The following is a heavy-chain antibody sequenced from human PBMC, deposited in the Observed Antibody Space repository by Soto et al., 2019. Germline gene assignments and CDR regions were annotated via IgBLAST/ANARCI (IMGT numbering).Heavy chain of an antibody. Sequence: SSETLSLTCAVYGGSFSGYYWSWIRQPPGKGLEWIGEVIHSGSTNYSPSLKSRVTISLDTSKNQFSLNLNSVTAADTAVYYCAGAFSGSGSYYFDYWARGTLVTVYS. D-gene: IGHD3-10*01. CDR2: VIHSGST. CDR1: GGSFSGYY. V-gene: IGHV4-34*12. J-gene: IGHJ4*02. CDR3: AGAFSGSGSYYFDY.